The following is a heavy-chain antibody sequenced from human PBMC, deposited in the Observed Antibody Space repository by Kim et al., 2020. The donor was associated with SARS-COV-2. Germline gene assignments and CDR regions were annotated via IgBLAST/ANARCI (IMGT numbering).Heavy chain of an antibody. CDR2: ISYDGSNK. CDR3: ARDGTYYGDYVIY. D-gene: IGHD4-17*01. J-gene: IGHJ4*02. CDR1: GFTFSSYA. V-gene: IGHV3-30*04. Sequence: VGSLRLSCAASGFTFSSYAMHWVRQAPGKGLEWVAVISYDGSNKYYADSVKGRFTISRDNSKNTLYLQMNSLRAEDTAVYYCARDGTYYGDYVIYWGQGTLVTVSS.